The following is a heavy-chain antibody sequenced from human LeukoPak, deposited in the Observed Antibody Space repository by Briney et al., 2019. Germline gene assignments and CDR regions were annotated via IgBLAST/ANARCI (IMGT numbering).Heavy chain of an antibody. V-gene: IGHV3-9*01. CDR2: ISWNSGSI. D-gene: IGHD3-10*01. CDR3: AKDLRGSGIDY. J-gene: IGHJ4*02. CDR1: GFTFSSYS. Sequence: PGGSLRLSCAASGFTFSSYSMNWVRQAPGKGLEWVSGISWNSGSIGYADSVKGRFTISRDNAKNSLYLQMNSLRAEDTALYYCAKDLRGSGIDYWGQGTLVTVSS.